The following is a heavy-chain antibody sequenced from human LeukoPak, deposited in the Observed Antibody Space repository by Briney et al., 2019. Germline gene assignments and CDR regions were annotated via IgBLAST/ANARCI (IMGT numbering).Heavy chain of an antibody. V-gene: IGHV4-59*01. CDR1: GGSITNYY. CDR3: ARDSYYYDSGAYAFYYYGLDV. CDR2: IFYTGST. J-gene: IGHJ6*02. Sequence: SETLSLTCTVSGGSITNYYWTWIRQPPGKGLEWIGNIFYTGSTNYNPSLKSRVTISVDTSKNQSSLKLSSVTAADTAVYYCARDSYYYDSGAYAFYYYGLDVWGQGTTVTVSS. D-gene: IGHD3-22*01.